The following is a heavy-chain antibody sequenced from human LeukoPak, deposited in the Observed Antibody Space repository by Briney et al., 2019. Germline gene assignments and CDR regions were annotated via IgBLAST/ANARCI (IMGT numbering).Heavy chain of an antibody. D-gene: IGHD3-22*01. CDR2: INSDGSST. CDR1: GFTFSSYW. Sequence: GGSLRLSCAASGFTFSSYWMHWVRQAPGKGLVWVSRINSDGSSTSYADSVKGRFTISRDNAKNSLYLQMNSLRAEDTAVYYCARELRRVYYDSSGYESLLGAFDIWGQGTMVTVSS. V-gene: IGHV3-74*01. CDR3: ARELRRVYYDSSGYESLLGAFDI. J-gene: IGHJ3*02.